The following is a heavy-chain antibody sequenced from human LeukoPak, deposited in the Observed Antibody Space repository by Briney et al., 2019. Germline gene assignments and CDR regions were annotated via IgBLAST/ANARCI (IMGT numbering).Heavy chain of an antibody. CDR3: AKDGVGGDYYYYYMDV. Sequence: GGSLRLSCAASGFTIDDYAMHWVRQAPGKGLEWVSLISWDGGSTHYADSVRGRFTISRDNSKNSLYLQMNSLRTEDTALYYCAKDGVGGDYYYYYMDVWGKGTTVTVSS. V-gene: IGHV3-43D*03. CDR1: GFTIDDYA. D-gene: IGHD3-16*01. CDR2: ISWDGGST. J-gene: IGHJ6*03.